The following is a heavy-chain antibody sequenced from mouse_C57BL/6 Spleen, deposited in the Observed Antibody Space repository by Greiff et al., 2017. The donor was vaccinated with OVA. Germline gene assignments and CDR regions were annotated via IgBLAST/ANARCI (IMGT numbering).Heavy chain of an antibody. CDR2: ISNGGGST. CDR1: GFTFSDYY. D-gene: IGHD2-1*01. J-gene: IGHJ2*01. Sequence: EVKLVESGGGLVQPGGSLKLSCAASGFTFSDYYMYWVRQTPEKRLEWVAYISNGGGSTYYPDTVKGRFTISRDNAKNTLYLQMSRLKSEDTAMYYCARHGNYDFEYGGKGTTLTVSS. CDR3: ARHGNYDFEY. V-gene: IGHV5-12*01.